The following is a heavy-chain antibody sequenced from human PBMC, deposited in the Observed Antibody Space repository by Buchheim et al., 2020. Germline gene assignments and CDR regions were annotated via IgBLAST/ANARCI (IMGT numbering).Heavy chain of an antibody. Sequence: EVQAVESGGGLVQPGGSLRLSCAASGFTFSDYWMSWVRQAPGKGLEWVANIIHDGSEKYYVDSVKGRLTISSDNARHILYLQMNSLRVEDTAVYYCAVTNWFNPWGQGTL. CDR1: GFTFSDYW. D-gene: IGHD4-17*01. J-gene: IGHJ5*02. CDR2: IIHDGSEK. CDR3: AVTNWFNP. V-gene: IGHV3-7*01.